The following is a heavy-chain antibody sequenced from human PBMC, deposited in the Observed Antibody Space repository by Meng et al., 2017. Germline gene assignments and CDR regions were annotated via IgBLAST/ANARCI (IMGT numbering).Heavy chain of an antibody. J-gene: IGHJ6*02. Sequence: ASVKVSCKASGYTFTGYYMHWVRQAPGQGLEWMGRIKPNSGGTNYAQKFQGRVTMTRDTSISTAYMELSRLRSDDTAVYYCAREGHSSGWPGVDVWGQGTMVTVSS. CDR3: AREGHSSGWPGVDV. CDR2: IKPNSGGT. D-gene: IGHD6-19*01. V-gene: IGHV1-2*06. CDR1: GYTFTGYY.